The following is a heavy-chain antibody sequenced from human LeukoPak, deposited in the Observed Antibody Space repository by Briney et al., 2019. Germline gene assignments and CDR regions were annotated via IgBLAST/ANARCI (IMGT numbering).Heavy chain of an antibody. CDR1: GFTFSSYE. V-gene: IGHV3-48*03. CDR3: ARDPYSGNYGNYYYYYMDV. Sequence: GGSLRLSCAASGFTFSSYEMNWVRQAPGKGLEWVSYISSSGSTIYYADSVKGRFTISRDNAKNSLYLQMNSLGPEDTAVYYYARDPYSGNYGNYYYYYMDVWGKGTTVTISS. J-gene: IGHJ6*03. CDR2: ISSSGSTI. D-gene: IGHD1-26*01.